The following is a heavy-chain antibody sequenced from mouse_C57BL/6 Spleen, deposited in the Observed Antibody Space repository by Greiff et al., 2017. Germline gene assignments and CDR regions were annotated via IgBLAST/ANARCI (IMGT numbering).Heavy chain of an antibody. V-gene: IGHV1-80*01. CDR1: GYAFSSYW. CDR3: ASDGDYYGSSFFAY. CDR2: IYPGDGDT. D-gene: IGHD1-1*01. Sequence: VQLQQSGAELVKPGASVKISCKASGYAFSSYWMNWVKQRPGKGLEWIGQIYPGDGDTNYNGKFKGKATLTADKSSSTAYMQLSSLTSEDSAVYFCASDGDYYGSSFFAYWGQGTLVTVSA. J-gene: IGHJ3*01.